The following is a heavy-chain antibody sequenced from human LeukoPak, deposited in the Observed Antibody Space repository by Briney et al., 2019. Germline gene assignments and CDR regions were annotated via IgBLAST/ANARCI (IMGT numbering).Heavy chain of an antibody. V-gene: IGHV3-53*01. CDR1: GFTVSSNY. CDR3: ARPGIQLWPYNWFDP. Sequence: GGSLRLSCAASGFTVSSNYMSWVRQAPGKGLEWVSVIYSGGSTYYADSVKGRFTISRDNAKNSLYLQMNSLRAEDTAVYYCARPGIQLWPYNWFDPWGQGTLVTVSS. CDR2: IYSGGST. J-gene: IGHJ5*02. D-gene: IGHD5-18*01.